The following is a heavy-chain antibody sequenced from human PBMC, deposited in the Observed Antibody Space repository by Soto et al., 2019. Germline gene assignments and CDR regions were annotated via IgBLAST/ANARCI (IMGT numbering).Heavy chain of an antibody. CDR1: GGTFSSYA. CDR3: ARDIYGYDPLNWFDP. V-gene: IGHV1-69*06. J-gene: IGHJ5*02. Sequence: QVQLVQSGAEVKKPGSSVKVSCKASGGTFSSYAISWVRQAPGQGLEWMGGIIPIFGTANYAQKFQGRVTITADKSTSTAYMELRSLRSEDTAVYYCARDIYGYDPLNWFDPWGQGTLVTVSS. CDR2: IIPIFGTA. D-gene: IGHD5-12*01.